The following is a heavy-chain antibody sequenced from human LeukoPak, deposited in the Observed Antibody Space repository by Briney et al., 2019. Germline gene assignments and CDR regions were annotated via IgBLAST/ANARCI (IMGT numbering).Heavy chain of an antibody. Sequence: ASVKVSCKASGYTFSNYCMHWVRQAPGQGLEWMGILNPTYDIPIYAQKFEGRVTMTRDMSTSTVYMELSSLTSDDTAVYFCAKDSFGDGYNPYFDYWGQGTLVAVSS. V-gene: IGHV1-46*01. J-gene: IGHJ4*02. CDR1: GYTFSNYC. D-gene: IGHD5-24*01. CDR2: LNPTYDIP. CDR3: AKDSFGDGYNPYFDY.